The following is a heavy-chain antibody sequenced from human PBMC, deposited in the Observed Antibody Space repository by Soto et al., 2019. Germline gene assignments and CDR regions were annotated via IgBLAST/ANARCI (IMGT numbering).Heavy chain of an antibody. Sequence: SVKVSCNASGGTFSSYSISWVRQAPGQGLEWMGGIIPNYGKTNYAQKLQGRVTITTDGSTSTAYMELRSLRSEDTAVYYCARMLGYGDYYYYDMDVWGKGTTVTVSS. CDR2: IIPNYGKT. J-gene: IGHJ6*03. V-gene: IGHV1-69*05. D-gene: IGHD4-17*01. CDR1: GGTFSSYS. CDR3: ARMLGYGDYYYYDMDV.